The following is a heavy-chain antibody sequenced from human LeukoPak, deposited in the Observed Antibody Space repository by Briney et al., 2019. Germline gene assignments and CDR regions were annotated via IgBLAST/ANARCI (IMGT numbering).Heavy chain of an antibody. CDR2: IYSSGST. J-gene: IGHJ4*02. CDR3: VRGRDFYDSTGWGY. D-gene: IGHD3-22*01. Sequence: MASETLSLTCTVSGGSISNYYWSWIRQPPGKGLEWIGHIYSSGSTYHNPSLKSRVTISLDMSKKQLSLKLTSVTAADTAFYYCVRGRDFYDSTGWGYWGQGTLVTVSS. CDR1: GGSISNYY. V-gene: IGHV4-59*01.